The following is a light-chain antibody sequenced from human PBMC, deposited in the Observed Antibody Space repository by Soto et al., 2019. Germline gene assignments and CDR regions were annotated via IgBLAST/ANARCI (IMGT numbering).Light chain of an antibody. J-gene: IGKJ1*01. Sequence: VLTQSPGTLSLSPWERATLSCRASQSVTNNYLAWYQQRPGLAPRLLSYGASTRTAGIPDRFTGSGSGTDFTLTISRLEPEDFAVYYCQQYGTSRTFGQGTKVDI. CDR2: GAS. CDR3: QQYGTSRT. CDR1: QSVTNNY. V-gene: IGKV3-20*01.